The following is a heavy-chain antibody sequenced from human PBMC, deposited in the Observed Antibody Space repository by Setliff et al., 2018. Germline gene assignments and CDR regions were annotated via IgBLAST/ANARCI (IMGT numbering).Heavy chain of an antibody. CDR3: ASSVAAAGMLYYYYGMDV. CDR1: GFTFSSYG. CDR2: ISYDGSNK. Sequence: RLSCAASGFTFSSYGMHWVRQAPGKGLEWVAVISYDGSNKYYADSVKGRFTISRDNSKNTLYLQMNSLRAEDTAVYYCASSVAAAGMLYYYYGMDVWGQGTTVTVSS. V-gene: IGHV3-30*19. J-gene: IGHJ6*02. D-gene: IGHD6-13*01.